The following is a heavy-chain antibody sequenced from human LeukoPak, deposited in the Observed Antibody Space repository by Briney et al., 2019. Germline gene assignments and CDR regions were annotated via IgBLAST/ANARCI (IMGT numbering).Heavy chain of an antibody. CDR3: ARGGGLYYYASSDAFDI. CDR1: GGTFSSYA. D-gene: IGHD3-22*01. J-gene: IGHJ3*02. CDR2: IIPIFGTA. V-gene: IGHV1-69*13. Sequence: SVKVSCKASGGTFSSYAISWVRQAPGQGLEWMGGIIPIFGTANYAQKFQGRVTITADESTSTAYMELSSLRSEDTAVYYCARGGGLYYYASSDAFDIWGQGTMVTVSS.